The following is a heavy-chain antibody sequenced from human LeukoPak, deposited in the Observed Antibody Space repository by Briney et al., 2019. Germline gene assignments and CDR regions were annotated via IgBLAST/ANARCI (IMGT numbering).Heavy chain of an antibody. Sequence: PSQTLSLTCTVSGGSFSSGSYYWSWIRQPAGKGLEWIGRINTSGSTNYNPSLKSRVTMSVDTSKNQFSLKLSSVTAADTAVYYCARGSSSWLYYFDYWGQGTLVTVSS. D-gene: IGHD6-13*01. CDR1: GGSFSSGSYY. CDR2: INTSGST. CDR3: ARGSSSWLYYFDY. V-gene: IGHV4-61*02. J-gene: IGHJ4*02.